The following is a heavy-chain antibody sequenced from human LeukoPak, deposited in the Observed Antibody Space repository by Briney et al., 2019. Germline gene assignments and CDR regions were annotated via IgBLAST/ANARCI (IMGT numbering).Heavy chain of an antibody. D-gene: IGHD3-3*01. CDR3: ARDGKGRYDFRENDY. V-gene: IGHV1-18*01. Sequence: ASVKVSFKASGYTFSIYGITWVRQAPGQGLEWMGWIGAHTGKSDYAQKFQNRVTMTADTATSTAYMELRSLGSDDTAVYYCARDGKGRYDFRENDYWGQGTLVTVSS. J-gene: IGHJ4*02. CDR1: GYTFSIYG. CDR2: IGAHTGKS.